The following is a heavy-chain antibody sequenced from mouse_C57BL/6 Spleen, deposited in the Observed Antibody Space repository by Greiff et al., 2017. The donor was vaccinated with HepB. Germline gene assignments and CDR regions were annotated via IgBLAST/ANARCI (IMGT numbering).Heavy chain of an antibody. D-gene: IGHD2-4*01. CDR2: IDPENGDT. CDR1: GFNIKDDY. J-gene: IGHJ1*03. Sequence: EVQLQQSGAELVRPGASVKLSCTASGFNIKDDYMHWVKQRPEQGLEWIGWIDPENGDTEYASKFQGKATITADTSSNTAYLQLSSLTSEDTAVYYCTTNFYDYDEGYFDVWGTGTTVTVSS. CDR3: TTNFYDYDEGYFDV. V-gene: IGHV14-4*01.